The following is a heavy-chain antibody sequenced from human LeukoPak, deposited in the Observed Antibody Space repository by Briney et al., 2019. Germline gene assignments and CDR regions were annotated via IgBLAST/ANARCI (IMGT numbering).Heavy chain of an antibody. D-gene: IGHD4-23*01. CDR1: GFSFSHYA. V-gene: IGHV3-9*01. Sequence: GGSLRLSCAASGFSFSHYAMSWVRQAPARGLEWVSGISWNSGSIGYADSVKGRFTISRDNAKNSLYLQMNSLRAEDTALYYCAKDSGSYGGNSVDYWGQGTLVTVSS. CDR2: ISWNSGSI. J-gene: IGHJ4*02. CDR3: AKDSGSYGGNSVDY.